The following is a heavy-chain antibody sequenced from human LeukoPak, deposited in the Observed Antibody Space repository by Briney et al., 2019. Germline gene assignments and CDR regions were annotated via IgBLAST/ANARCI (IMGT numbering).Heavy chain of an antibody. V-gene: IGHV3-23*01. CDR3: AKTDRYRSSPGKESYWFFDL. CDR2: MSGSSGST. J-gene: IGHJ2*01. Sequence: SGGSLRLSCAASGFTFSDYAMTWVRQAPGKGLEWVSAMSGSSGSTYYADSVKGRFTISRDNSKNTLYLEMNSLGAEDTAVYYCAKTDRYRSSPGKESYWFFDLWGRGSLVTVSS. CDR1: GFTFSDYA. D-gene: IGHD6-6*01.